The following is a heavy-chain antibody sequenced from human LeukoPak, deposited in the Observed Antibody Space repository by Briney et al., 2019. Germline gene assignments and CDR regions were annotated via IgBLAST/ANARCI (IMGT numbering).Heavy chain of an antibody. V-gene: IGHV3-30*18. CDR1: GFTFSSYA. CDR3: AKDYYYGSALDY. J-gene: IGHJ4*02. CDR2: ISYDGSNK. Sequence: GGSLRLSCAASGFTFSSYAMSWVRQAPGKGPEWVAVISYDGSNKYYADSVKGRFTISRDNSKNTLYLQMNSLRAEDTAVYYCAKDYYYGSALDYWGQGTLVTVSS. D-gene: IGHD3-10*01.